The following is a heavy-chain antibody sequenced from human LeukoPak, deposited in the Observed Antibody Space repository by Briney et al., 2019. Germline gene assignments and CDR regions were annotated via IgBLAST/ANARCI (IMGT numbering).Heavy chain of an antibody. CDR2: VSNSGST. J-gene: IGHJ3*02. CDR3: ARGEGYYGSGNMAFDI. Sequence: SETLSLTCSVSGYSITSYHWSWIRQPAGKGLEWIGRVSNSGSTNYNPSLKSRVTMSVDTSKNQFSLKLSSVTAADTAVYYCARGEGYYGSGNMAFDIWGQGTMVTVSS. D-gene: IGHD3-10*01. V-gene: IGHV4-4*07. CDR1: GYSITSYH.